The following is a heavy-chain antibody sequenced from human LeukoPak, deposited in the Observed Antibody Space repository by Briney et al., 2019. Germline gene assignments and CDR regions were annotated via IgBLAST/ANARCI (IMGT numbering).Heavy chain of an antibody. J-gene: IGHJ4*02. CDR3: ARIIVGATGSDY. V-gene: IGHV3-48*01. Sequence: PGGSLRLSCAASGFTFSRYSMNWVRQAPGKGLEWVSYISSGSSTIYYVDSVKGRFTISRDNAKNSLYLQMNSLRAEDTAVYYCARIIVGATGSDYWGQGTLVTVSS. CDR1: GFTFSRYS. CDR2: ISSGSSTI. D-gene: IGHD1-26*01.